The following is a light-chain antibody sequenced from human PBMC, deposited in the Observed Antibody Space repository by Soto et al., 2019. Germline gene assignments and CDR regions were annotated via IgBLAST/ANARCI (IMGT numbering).Light chain of an antibody. J-gene: IGKJ2*01. CDR1: QSVSSSY. CDR2: GAS. V-gene: IGKV3-20*01. CDR3: QQYGSSPPYT. Sequence: EIVLTQSPGTLSLSPGERATLSCRAGQSVSSSYLAWYQQKPGQAPRLLIYGASSRGTGIPDRFSGSESGTDFTLTISRLEPEDFAVYYCQQYGSSPPYTFGQGTKLEIK.